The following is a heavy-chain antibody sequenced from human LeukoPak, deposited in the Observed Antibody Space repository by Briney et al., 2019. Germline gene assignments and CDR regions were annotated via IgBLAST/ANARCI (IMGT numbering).Heavy chain of an antibody. CDR2: IYGSGST. D-gene: IGHD3-10*01. CDR3: ARGGRYYGSGTYWNY. J-gene: IGHJ4*02. Sequence: SETLSLTCNVSGRSISGYYWSWIRQPPGKGLGWVAYIYGSGSTNYNPSLKSRVTISVDASKNQFSLKLNNMSAADTALYYCARGGRYYGSGTYWNYWGQGTLVTVSS. CDR1: GRSISGYY. V-gene: IGHV4-59*01.